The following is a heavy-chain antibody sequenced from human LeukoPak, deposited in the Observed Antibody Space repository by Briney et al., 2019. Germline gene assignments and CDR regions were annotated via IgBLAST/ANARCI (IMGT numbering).Heavy chain of an antibody. Sequence: GASLRLSSAASGFTFSNYSMSWVRQPPGKGLGWVSAIVGNGVNTYYADSVQRRFTISRDNSKYTLNLQMNSLRAEDTDLYCCARGGECDGSTGYYVPDYWGQGTLVSVSS. V-gene: IGHV3-23*01. CDR1: GFTFSNYS. CDR3: ARGGECDGSTGYYVPDY. CDR2: IVGNGVNT. D-gene: IGHD3-9*01. J-gene: IGHJ4*02.